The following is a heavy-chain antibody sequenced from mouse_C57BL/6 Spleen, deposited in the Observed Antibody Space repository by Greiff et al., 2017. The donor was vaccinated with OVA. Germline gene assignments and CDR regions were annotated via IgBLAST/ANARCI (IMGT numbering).Heavy chain of an antibody. V-gene: IGHV1-31*01. CDR2: IYPYNGVS. Sequence: EVKLQESGPELVKPGASVKISCKASGYSFTGYYMHWVKQSHGNILDWIGYIYPYNGVSSYNQKFKGKATLTVDKSSSTAYMELRSLTSEDSAVYYCATSTMVRDWYFDVWGTGTTVTVSS. D-gene: IGHD2-2*01. J-gene: IGHJ1*03. CDR1: GYSFTGYY. CDR3: ATSTMVRDWYFDV.